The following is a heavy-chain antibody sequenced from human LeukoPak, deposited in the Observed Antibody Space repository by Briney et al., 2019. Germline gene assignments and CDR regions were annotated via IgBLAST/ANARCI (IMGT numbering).Heavy chain of an antibody. CDR1: GFTFSNYA. V-gene: IGHV3-30*18. Sequence: GGSLRLSCVASGFTFSNYAMHWVRQAPGKGLEWAAVISHDGKERYYGGPAKGRFTISRDNFKNTLYLQMNSLRAEDTAVYFCAKDPAGTFGSGNYYLFDWGQGTLVTVSS. CDR3: AKDPAGTFGSGNYYLFD. CDR2: ISHDGKER. J-gene: IGHJ4*02. D-gene: IGHD3-10*01.